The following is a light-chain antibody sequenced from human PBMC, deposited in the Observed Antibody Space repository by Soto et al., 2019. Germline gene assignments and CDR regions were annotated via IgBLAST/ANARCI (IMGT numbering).Light chain of an antibody. CDR1: QDIINY. J-gene: IGKJ4*01. CDR3: QKYNIAPHT. V-gene: IGKV1-27*01. Sequence: DIQMTQSPSSLSASVGDRVTITCRTSQDIINYLAWYKQKPGKVPKLLIYAASTLQSGVPSRFSDGGSGTDFYLNISSLQPEDVATYYCQKYNIAPHTFGGGTKVEIQ. CDR2: AAS.